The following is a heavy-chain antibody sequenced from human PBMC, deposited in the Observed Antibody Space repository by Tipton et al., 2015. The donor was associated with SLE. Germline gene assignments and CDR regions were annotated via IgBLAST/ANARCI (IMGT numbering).Heavy chain of an antibody. CDR1: GFTFSSYA. CDR2: ISYDGSNK. CDR3: AREEYYDFWSGYYGYYYYGMDV. J-gene: IGHJ6*02. V-gene: IGHV3-30-3*01. Sequence: RSLRLSCAASGFTFSSYAMHWVRQAPGKGLEWVAVISYDGSNKYYADSVKGRFTISRDNSKNTLYLQMNSLRAEDTAVYYCAREEYYDFWSGYYGYYYYGMDVWGQGTTVTVSS. D-gene: IGHD3-3*01.